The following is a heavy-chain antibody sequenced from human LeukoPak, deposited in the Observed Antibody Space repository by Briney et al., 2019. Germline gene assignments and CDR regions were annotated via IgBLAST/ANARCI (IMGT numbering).Heavy chain of an antibody. CDR1: GYTFTSYA. CDR2: INPYNGNT. D-gene: IGHD1-26*01. CDR3: ARDVGDIVGASDY. Sequence: ASVKVSCKTSGYTFTSYAVSWVRLAPGQGLEWMGWINPYNGNTNSEQNFQGRLTMTTDTSTRTAYMELRSLRSDDTALYYCARDVGDIVGASDYWGQGTLVTVSS. V-gene: IGHV1-18*01. J-gene: IGHJ4*02.